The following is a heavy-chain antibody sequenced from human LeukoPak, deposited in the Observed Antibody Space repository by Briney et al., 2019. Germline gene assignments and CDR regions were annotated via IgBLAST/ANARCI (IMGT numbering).Heavy chain of an antibody. D-gene: IGHD3/OR15-3a*01. CDR3: ARSGVLDSTPGAFDI. J-gene: IGHJ3*02. CDR1: GYTFTSYY. Sequence: ASVKVSCKASGYTFTSYYMHWVRQAPGQGLEWMGIINPSGGSTSYAQKFQGRVTMARDTSTSTVYMELSSLRSEDTAVYYCARSGVLDSTPGAFDIWGQGTMVTVSS. V-gene: IGHV1-46*01. CDR2: INPSGGST.